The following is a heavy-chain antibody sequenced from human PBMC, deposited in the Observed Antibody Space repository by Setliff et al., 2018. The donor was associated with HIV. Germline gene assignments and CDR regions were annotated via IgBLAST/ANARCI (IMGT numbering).Heavy chain of an antibody. CDR2: ICHSGIT. CDR1: GYSISSGYY. J-gene: IGHJ3*02. CDR3: ARLGYSGSLVGAFDI. V-gene: IGHV4-38-2*02. Sequence: SETLSLTCTVSGYSISSGYYWGWIRQPPGKGLEWIGSICHSGITYYNSSLKSRVTISVDAPKNQFSLNLTAVTAADTAVYYCARLGYSGSLVGAFDIWGQGTMVTVSS. D-gene: IGHD1-26*01.